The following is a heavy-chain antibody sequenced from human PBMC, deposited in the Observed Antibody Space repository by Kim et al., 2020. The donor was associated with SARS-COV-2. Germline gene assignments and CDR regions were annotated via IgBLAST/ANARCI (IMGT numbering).Heavy chain of an antibody. Sequence: SETLSLTCTVSGGSIITGDYYWSWIRQRPGKGLESIAYIYYSGSAYYNPSLKSRVSISVDTSQNQFSLKLTSVTAADTAVYYCGRGPRHCTNGLCRPNWLDPWGQGTQVTVSS. J-gene: IGHJ5*02. CDR3: GRGPRHCTNGLCRPNWLDP. V-gene: IGHV4-31*03. CDR2: IYYSGSA. CDR1: GGSIITGDYY. D-gene: IGHD2-8*01.